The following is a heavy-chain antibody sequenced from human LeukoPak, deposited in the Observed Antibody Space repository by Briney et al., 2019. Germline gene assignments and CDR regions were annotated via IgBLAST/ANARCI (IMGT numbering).Heavy chain of an antibody. CDR1: GGSSSSYY. D-gene: IGHD6-19*01. CDR3: ARHSGIAVAGADFDY. J-gene: IGHJ4*02. V-gene: IGHV4-59*08. CDR2: IYYSGST. Sequence: PSETLPLTCTVSGGSSSSYYWSWIRQPPGKGLEWIGYIYYSGSTNYNPSLKSRVTISVDTSKNQFSLKLSSVTAADTAVYYCARHSGIAVAGADFDYWGQGTLVTVSS.